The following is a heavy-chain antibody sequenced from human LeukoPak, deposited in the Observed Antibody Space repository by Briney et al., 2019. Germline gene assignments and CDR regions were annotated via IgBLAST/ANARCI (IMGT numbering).Heavy chain of an antibody. CDR1: GYTFTSYY. V-gene: IGHV1-46*01. CDR2: INPSGGST. D-gene: IGHD3-22*01. J-gene: IGHJ5*02. CDR3: ARGNNWYYYDSSGYYNWFDP. Sequence: ASVKVSCKASGYTFTSYYMHWVRQAPGQGLEWMGIINPSGGSTSYAQKFQGRVTMTRDMSTSTVYMELSSPRSEDTAVYYCARGNNWYYYDSSGYYNWFDPWGQGTLVTVSS.